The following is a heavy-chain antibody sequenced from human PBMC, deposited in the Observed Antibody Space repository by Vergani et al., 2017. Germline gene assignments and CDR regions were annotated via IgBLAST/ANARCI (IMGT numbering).Heavy chain of an antibody. D-gene: IGHD5-18*01. J-gene: IGHJ3*02. Sequence: EVQLVQSGAEVKKPGESLRISCKGSGYSFTSYWISWVRQMPGKGLEWMGRIDPSDSYTNYSPSFQGHVTISADKSISTAYLQLSSLKASDTYMYYCARRVYSYGYGDAFDIWGQGTMVTVSS. V-gene: IGHV5-10-1*03. CDR3: ARRVYSYGYGDAFDI. CDR2: IDPSDSYT. CDR1: GYSFTSYW.